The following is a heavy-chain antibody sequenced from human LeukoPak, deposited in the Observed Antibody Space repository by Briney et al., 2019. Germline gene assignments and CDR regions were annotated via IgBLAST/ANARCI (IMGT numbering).Heavy chain of an antibody. D-gene: IGHD2-2*01. J-gene: IGHJ4*02. CDR1: GFTFSSYS. CDR2: ISQSSDRV. V-gene: IGHV3-48*04. Sequence: GGSLRLSCAASGFTFSSYSMNWVRQAPGKGLEWVSYISQSSDRVYHADSVKGRFTISRDNAKNSLYLQMDSLRVEDTAVYYCARDLLNDEGSSYFFDQWGQGTLVTVAS. CDR3: ARDLLNDEGSSYFFDQ.